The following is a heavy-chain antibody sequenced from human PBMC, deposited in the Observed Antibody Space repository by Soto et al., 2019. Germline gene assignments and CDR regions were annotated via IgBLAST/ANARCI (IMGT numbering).Heavy chain of an antibody. CDR2: ISSYNGDT. D-gene: IGHD5-12*01. V-gene: IGHV1-18*01. CDR1: GYTFTRSG. J-gene: IGHJ4*02. Sequence: ASVKVSCKASGYTFTRSGISWVRQAPGQGPEWMGWISSYNGDTNYAQTFQGRVTMTTDTSTSTAYMELRSLRSDDTAVYYCARRDGYNYVGFDYWGQGTLVTVSS. CDR3: ARRDGYNYVGFDY.